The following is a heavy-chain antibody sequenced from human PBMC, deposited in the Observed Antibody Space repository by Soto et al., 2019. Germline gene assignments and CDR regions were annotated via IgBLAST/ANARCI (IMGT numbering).Heavy chain of an antibody. CDR2: INSDGSST. J-gene: IGHJ5*02. CDR3: AREFGQLGAWFDP. Sequence: PGGSLRLSCAASGFTFSSYWMHWVRQAPGKGLVWVSHINSDGSSTNHADSVKGRFTISRDNAKNTLYLQINSLRAEDTAVYYCAREFGQLGAWFDPWGQGTLVTVSS. V-gene: IGHV3-74*01. D-gene: IGHD6-6*01. CDR1: GFTFSSYW.